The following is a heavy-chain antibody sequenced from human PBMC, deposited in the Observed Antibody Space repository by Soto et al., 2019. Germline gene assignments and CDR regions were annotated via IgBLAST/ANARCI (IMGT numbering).Heavy chain of an antibody. CDR2: IYYSGST. Sequence: SETLSLTCTVSGGSISSGDYYWSWIRQPPGKGLEWIGYIYYSGSTYYNPSLKSRVTISVDTSKNQFSLKLSSVTAADTAVYYCARVDKSGYDFPFDYWGQGTLVTVSS. CDR1: GGSISSGDYY. D-gene: IGHD5-12*01. J-gene: IGHJ4*02. CDR3: ARVDKSGYDFPFDY. V-gene: IGHV4-30-4*01.